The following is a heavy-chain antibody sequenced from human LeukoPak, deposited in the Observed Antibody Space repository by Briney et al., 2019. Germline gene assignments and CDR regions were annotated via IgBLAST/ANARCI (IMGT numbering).Heavy chain of an antibody. CDR1: GGSISSSSYY. J-gene: IGHJ6*03. CDR2: IYYSGST. CDR3: ARHITYYDILTGYYADSYYYYMDV. Sequence: SETLSLTCTVSGGSISSSSYYWGWIRQPPGRGLEWIGSIYYSGSTYYNPSLKSRVTIAVDTSKNQFSLKLSSVTAADTAVYYCARHITYYDILTGYYADSYYYYMDVWGKGTTVTVSS. D-gene: IGHD3-9*01. V-gene: IGHV4-39*01.